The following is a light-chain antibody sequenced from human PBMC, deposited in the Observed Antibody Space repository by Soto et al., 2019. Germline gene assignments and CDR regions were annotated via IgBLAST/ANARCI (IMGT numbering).Light chain of an antibody. CDR2: GAS. Sequence: DIVLSQSPGTLFLSPGERATLSCRAIQSASSSYLAWYQQKPGQAPSLLIYGASNRATGIPARFSGSGSGTDFTLTISSIEAEDFAVYYCQQRSNWPPITFGQGTRLEIK. V-gene: IGKV3-11*01. CDR3: QQRSNWPPIT. J-gene: IGKJ5*01. CDR1: QSASSSY.